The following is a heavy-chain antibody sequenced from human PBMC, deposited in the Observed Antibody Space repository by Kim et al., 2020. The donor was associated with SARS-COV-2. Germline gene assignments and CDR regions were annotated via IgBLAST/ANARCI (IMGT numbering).Heavy chain of an antibody. V-gene: IGHV3-30-3*01. Sequence: GGSLRLSCAASGFTFSSYAMHWVRQAPGKGLEWVAFISYDGSNKYYADSVKGRFTISRDNAKNTLYLQMNSLKAEDTAMYYCSRDGEWDYGDPQGGNYFDYWGQGTPVTVST. CDR3: SRDGEWDYGDPQGGNYFDY. CDR1: GFTFSSYA. CDR2: ISYDGSNK. J-gene: IGHJ4*02. D-gene: IGHD4-17*01.